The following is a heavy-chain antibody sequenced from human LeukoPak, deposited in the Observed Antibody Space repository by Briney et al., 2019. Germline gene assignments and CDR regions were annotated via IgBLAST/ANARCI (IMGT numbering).Heavy chain of an antibody. V-gene: IGHV3-48*04. J-gene: IGHJ4*02. CDR1: GFTFSDYS. CDR2: VGISSGNT. Sequence: GGSLRLSCAASGFTFSDYSMNWVRQAPGKGLEWVSYVGISSGNTKYADSVKGRFTVSGDSAKNSVFLQMNNLRVEDTAVYYCARDHRYAFDNWGQGTLVTVSS. CDR3: ARDHRYAFDN. D-gene: IGHD5-12*01.